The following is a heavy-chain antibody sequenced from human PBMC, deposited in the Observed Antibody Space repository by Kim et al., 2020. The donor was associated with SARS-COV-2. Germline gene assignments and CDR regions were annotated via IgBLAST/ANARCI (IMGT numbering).Heavy chain of an antibody. CDR3: ARDSSNVAARPYYYYGMDV. D-gene: IGHD6-6*01. CDR1: GFTFSDYY. Sequence: GGSLRLSCAASGFTFSDYYMSWIRQAPGKGLEWVSYISSSGSTIYYADSVKGRFTISRDNAKNSLYLQMNSLRAEDTAVYYCARDSSNVAARPYYYYGMDVWGQGTTVTVSS. CDR2: ISSSGSTI. V-gene: IGHV3-11*01. J-gene: IGHJ6*02.